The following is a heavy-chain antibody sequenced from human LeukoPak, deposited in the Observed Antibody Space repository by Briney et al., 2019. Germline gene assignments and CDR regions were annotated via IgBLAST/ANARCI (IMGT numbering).Heavy chain of an antibody. CDR1: GGSFSGYY. V-gene: IGHV4-34*01. D-gene: IGHD4-4*01. Sequence: TSETLSLTCAVYGGSFSGYYWSWIRQPPGKGLEWIGEINHSGSTNYNPSLKSRVTISVDTSKNQFSLKLSSVTAADTAVYYCASARGDGYSNYGRYLDYWGQGTLVTVSS. J-gene: IGHJ4*02. CDR2: INHSGST. CDR3: ASARGDGYSNYGRYLDY.